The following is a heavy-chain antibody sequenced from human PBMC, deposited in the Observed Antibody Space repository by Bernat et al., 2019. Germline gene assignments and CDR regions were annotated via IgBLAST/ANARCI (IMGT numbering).Heavy chain of an antibody. D-gene: IGHD2-2*01. CDR3: ASRIRPIVVVPGALDY. J-gene: IGHJ4*02. CDR2: IFMVGRT. CDR1: GFTVSSNY. V-gene: IGHV3-53*01. Sequence: LLGSGGGLFQPGGSLRLSCAAFGFTVSSNYITWVGQAPGKGLKGVSFIFMVGRTYYADSVKGGFTISRDNSKNTLFLQMDSLSAEATAVYYCASRIRPIVVVPGALDYWGQGTLVTVSS.